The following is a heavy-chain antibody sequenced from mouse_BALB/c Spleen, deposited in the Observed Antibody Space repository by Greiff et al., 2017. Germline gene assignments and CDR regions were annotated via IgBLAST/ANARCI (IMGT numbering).Heavy chain of an antibody. Sequence: EVKVVESGGGLVQPGGSLRLSCATSGFTFTDYYMSWVRQPPGKALEWLGFIRNKANGYTTEYSASVKGRFTISRDNSQSILYLQMNTLRAEDSATYYCARGYGNYLYYFDYWGQGTTLTVSS. CDR1: GFTFTDYY. J-gene: IGHJ2*01. V-gene: IGHV7-3*02. D-gene: IGHD2-1*01. CDR2: IRNKANGYTT. CDR3: ARGYGNYLYYFDY.